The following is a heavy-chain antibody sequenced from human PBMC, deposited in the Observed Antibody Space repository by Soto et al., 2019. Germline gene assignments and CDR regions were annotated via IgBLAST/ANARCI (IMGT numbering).Heavy chain of an antibody. J-gene: IGHJ3*02. V-gene: IGHV6-1*01. CDR1: GDSVSSNSAA. Sequence: SQTLSLTCAISGDSVSSNSAAWNWIRQSPSRGLEWLGRTYYRSKWCNDYAVSVKSRITINPDTSKNQFSLQLNSVTPEDTAVYYCAREWGGNNMIVASDAFDIWGQGTMVTVSS. D-gene: IGHD3-22*01. CDR3: AREWGGNNMIVASDAFDI. CDR2: TYYRSKWCN.